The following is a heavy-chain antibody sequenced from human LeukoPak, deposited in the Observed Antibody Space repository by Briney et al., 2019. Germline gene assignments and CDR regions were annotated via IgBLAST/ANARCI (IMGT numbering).Heavy chain of an antibody. CDR1: GYTFTSYD. CDR2: MNPNSGNT. V-gene: IGHV1-8*01. Sequence: ASVKVSCKASGYTFTSYDINWARQATGQGLEWMGWMNPNSGNTGYAQKFQGRVTMTRNTSISTAYMELSSLRSEDTAVYYCATLSGWDVEFDYWGQGTLVTVSS. J-gene: IGHJ4*02. D-gene: IGHD6-19*01. CDR3: ATLSGWDVEFDY.